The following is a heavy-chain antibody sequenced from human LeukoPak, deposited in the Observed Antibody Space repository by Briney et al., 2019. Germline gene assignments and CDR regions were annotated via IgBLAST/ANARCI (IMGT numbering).Heavy chain of an antibody. CDR1: GFTFSSYG. V-gene: IGHV3-30*18. J-gene: IGHJ4*02. Sequence: GRSLRLSCAASGFTFSSYGMHWVRQAPGKGLEWVAVISYDGSNKYYADSVKGRFTISRDNSKNTLHLQMNSLRAEDTAVYYCAKEGSSGWPDGLFDYWGQGTLVTVSS. CDR2: ISYDGSNK. CDR3: AKEGSSGWPDGLFDY. D-gene: IGHD3-22*01.